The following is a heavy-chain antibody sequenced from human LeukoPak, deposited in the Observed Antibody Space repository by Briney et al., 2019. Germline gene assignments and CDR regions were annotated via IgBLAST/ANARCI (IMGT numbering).Heavy chain of an antibody. J-gene: IGHJ4*02. CDR1: GFTFSGYG. Sequence: GGSLGLSCAASGFTFSGYGMHLVRQAPGKGLEWVALISFDGSNQYYADSVKGRFTISRDNSKNTLYLQMSSLRAEDTAVYYCAKPPEVGATVAYFDYWGQGTLVTVSS. D-gene: IGHD1-26*01. CDR3: AKPPEVGATVAYFDY. CDR2: ISFDGSNQ. V-gene: IGHV3-30*18.